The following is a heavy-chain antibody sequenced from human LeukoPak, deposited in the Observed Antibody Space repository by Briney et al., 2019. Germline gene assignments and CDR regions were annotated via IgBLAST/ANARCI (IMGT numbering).Heavy chain of an antibody. CDR2: INSDGSST. CDR1: GFTFSSYW. CDR3: ARAGWPVTYGAYYFDY. Sequence: PGGSLRLSCAASGFTFSSYWMHWVRQAPGKGLVWVSRINSDGSSTSYADSVKGRFTISRNNSKNTLYLQMNSLRAEDTAVYYCARAGWPVTYGAYYFDYWGQGTLVTVSS. V-gene: IGHV3-74*01. J-gene: IGHJ4*02. D-gene: IGHD4/OR15-4a*01.